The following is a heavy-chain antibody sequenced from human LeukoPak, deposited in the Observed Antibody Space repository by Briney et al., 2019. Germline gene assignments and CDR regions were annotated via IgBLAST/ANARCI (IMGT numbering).Heavy chain of an antibody. CDR3: ARVRGSGFCSGSSCAKDPGYYYYMDV. CDR1: GFTFSGYY. V-gene: IGHV3-11*01. J-gene: IGHJ6*03. D-gene: IGHD2-2*01. CDR2: INPSGSTI. Sequence: GGSLRLSCEGSGFTFSGYYMSWIRQAPGKGLERVSYINPSGSTIYYADSVKGRFTISRDNAKKSLDLQMYSLRAEDTAVYYCARVRGSGFCSGSSCAKDPGYYYYMDVWGKGTTVTVSS.